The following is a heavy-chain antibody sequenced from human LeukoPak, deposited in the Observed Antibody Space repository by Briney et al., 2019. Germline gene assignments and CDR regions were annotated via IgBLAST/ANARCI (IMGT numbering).Heavy chain of an antibody. Sequence: GGSLRLSCAASGFTVSSNYMGWVRQAPGKGLEWVSVIYSGGSTYYADSVKGRFTISRDNSKNTLYLQMNSLRAEDTAVYYCARDGMTTVTDYYYYYGMDVWGQGTTVTVSS. D-gene: IGHD4-17*01. CDR1: GFTVSSNY. J-gene: IGHJ6*02. CDR2: IYSGGST. V-gene: IGHV3-53*01. CDR3: ARDGMTTVTDYYYYYGMDV.